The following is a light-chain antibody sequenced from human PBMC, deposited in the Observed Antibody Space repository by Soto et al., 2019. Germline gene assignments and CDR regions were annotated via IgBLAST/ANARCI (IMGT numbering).Light chain of an antibody. CDR2: DAS. V-gene: IGKV3-15*01. CDR1: QSVTSN. Sequence: SVLTQSPGTLSLSPGERATLSCRASQSVTSNYLAWYQQKPGQAPRLLIYDASTGATGTPARFSGSGSGTEFALTISSLQSEDFAIYYCQQYSDWPPITFGQGTRLEIK. CDR3: QQYSDWPPIT. J-gene: IGKJ5*01.